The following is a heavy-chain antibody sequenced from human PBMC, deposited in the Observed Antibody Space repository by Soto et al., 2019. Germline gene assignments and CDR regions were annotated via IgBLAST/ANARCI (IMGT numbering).Heavy chain of an antibody. J-gene: IGHJ4*02. Sequence: EVQLLESGGGLVQPGGSLRLSCAASGFTFSTYAMSWVRQTPGKGLEWVSAISGSPSSTYYADSVKGRFTISRDNSKKTLFLQMSSLRAEDTAVYYCAKDGYDSSGELYYFDYWGQGTLVNVSS. D-gene: IGHD3-22*01. V-gene: IGHV3-23*01. CDR3: AKDGYDSSGELYYFDY. CDR2: ISGSPSST. CDR1: GFTFSTYA.